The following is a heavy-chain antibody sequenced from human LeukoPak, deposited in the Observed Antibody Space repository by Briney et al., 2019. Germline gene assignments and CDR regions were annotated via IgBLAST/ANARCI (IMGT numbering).Heavy chain of an antibody. J-gene: IGHJ3*02. V-gene: IGHV4-38-2*02. CDR3: ARFGERVDAFDI. CDR1: GYSISSGYY. Sequence: SETLSLTCTVSGYSISSGYYWGWIRQPPGKGPEWIGSIYHSGSTYYNPSLKSRVTISVDTSKNQFSLKLSSVTAADTAVYYCARFGERVDAFDIWGQGTMVTVSS. D-gene: IGHD3-10*01. CDR2: IYHSGST.